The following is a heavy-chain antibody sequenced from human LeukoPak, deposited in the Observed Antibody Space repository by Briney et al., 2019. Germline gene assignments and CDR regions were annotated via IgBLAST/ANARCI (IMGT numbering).Heavy chain of an antibody. J-gene: IGHJ3*02. CDR3: ARDKRRSDYYGSGSYYPDAFDI. V-gene: IGHV1-2*04. CDR2: INPNSGGT. Sequence: ASVKVSCKGSGYTFTGYYMHWVRQAPGQGLEWMGWINPNSGGTNYAQKFQGWVTMTRDTSISTAYMELSRLRSDDTAVYYCARDKRRSDYYGSGSYYPDAFDIWGQGTMVTVSS. CDR1: GYTFTGYY. D-gene: IGHD3-10*01.